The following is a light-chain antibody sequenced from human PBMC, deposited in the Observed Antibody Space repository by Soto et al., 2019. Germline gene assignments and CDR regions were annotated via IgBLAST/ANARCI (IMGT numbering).Light chain of an antibody. J-gene: IGLJ1*01. Sequence: QSVLTQPASVSGSPGQSITISCTGTRTDVGGYNFVSWYQQHPGKAPNLIIYEVSNRPSGVSNRFSGSKSDNTASLTISGLQAEDEADYYCCSYVSSKTYVFGTGTKLTVL. CDR3: CSYVSSKTYV. CDR2: EVS. CDR1: RTDVGGYNF. V-gene: IGLV2-14*01.